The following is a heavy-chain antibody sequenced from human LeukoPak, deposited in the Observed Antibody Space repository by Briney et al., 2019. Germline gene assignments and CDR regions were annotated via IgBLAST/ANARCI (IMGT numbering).Heavy chain of an antibody. CDR2: VWYDGSSQ. CDR3: ARWVHPYGMDV. J-gene: IGHJ6*02. CDR1: VFTFSRNR. V-gene: IGHV3-33*07. D-gene: IGHD1-1*01. Sequence: PGGSLRLSCAASVFTFSRNRIYWVRQAPCEGLAWVALVWYDGSSQYYADSVKGRFTISRDNSKNTLYLQMNSLRAEDTAVYYCARWVHPYGMDVWGQGTTVTVSS.